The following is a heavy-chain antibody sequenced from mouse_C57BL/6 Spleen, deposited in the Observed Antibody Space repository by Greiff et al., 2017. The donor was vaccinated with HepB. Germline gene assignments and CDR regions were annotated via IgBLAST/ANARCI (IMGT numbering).Heavy chain of an antibody. CDR1: GYTFTDYN. CDR3: ARGGEVRQFAY. D-gene: IGHD2-13*01. J-gene: IGHJ3*01. CDR2: INPNNGGT. Sequence: VQLQQSGPELVKPGASVKMSCKASGYTFTDYNMHWVKQSHGQSLEWIGYINPNNGGTSYNQKFKGKATLTVNKSSSTAYMELRSLTSEESAVYYSARGGEVRQFAYWGQGTLVTVSA. V-gene: IGHV1-22*01.